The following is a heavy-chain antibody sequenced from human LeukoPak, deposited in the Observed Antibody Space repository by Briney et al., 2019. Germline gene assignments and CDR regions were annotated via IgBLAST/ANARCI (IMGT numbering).Heavy chain of an antibody. Sequence: ASVKVSCKASGYIFTSYVMHWVRQAPGQRLEWMGWINAGNGNTKYSQKFQGRVTITRDTSASTAYMELTSLRSEDTAVYYCARDQSYSGSSVGGYWGQGTLVTVSS. CDR1: GYIFTSYV. D-gene: IGHD1-26*01. J-gene: IGHJ4*02. CDR2: INAGNGNT. V-gene: IGHV1-3*01. CDR3: ARDQSYSGSSVGGY.